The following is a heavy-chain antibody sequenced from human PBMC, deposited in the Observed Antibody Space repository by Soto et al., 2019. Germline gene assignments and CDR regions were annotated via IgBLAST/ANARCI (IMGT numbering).Heavy chain of an antibody. CDR1: GGSIISSSYY. CDR2: IYYSGST. CDR3: ARHRGPMVRGVISNWFDP. D-gene: IGHD3-10*01. J-gene: IGHJ5*02. V-gene: IGHV4-39*01. Sequence: SETLSLTCTVSGGSIISSSYYWVWIRQPPGKGLEWIGSIYYSGSTYYNPSLKSRVTISVDTSKNQFSLKLSSVTAADTAVYYCARHRGPMVRGVISNWFDPWGQGTLVTVSS.